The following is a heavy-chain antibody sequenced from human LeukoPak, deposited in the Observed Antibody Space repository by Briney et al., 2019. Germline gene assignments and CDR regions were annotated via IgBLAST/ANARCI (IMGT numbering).Heavy chain of an antibody. D-gene: IGHD3-22*01. Sequence: GGSLRLSRAASGFTFSSYAMHWVRQAPGKGLEWVAVISYDGSNKYYADSVKGRFTISRDNSKNTLYLQMNSLRAEDTAVYYCARDYYDSSGYPDYWGQGTLVTVSS. CDR2: ISYDGSNK. V-gene: IGHV3-30-3*01. CDR3: ARDYYDSSGYPDY. CDR1: GFTFSSYA. J-gene: IGHJ4*02.